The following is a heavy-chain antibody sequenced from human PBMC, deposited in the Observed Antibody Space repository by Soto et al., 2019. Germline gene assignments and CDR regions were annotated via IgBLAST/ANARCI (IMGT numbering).Heavy chain of an antibody. CDR3: ARDTHTYYYDSSGYFDY. D-gene: IGHD3-22*01. V-gene: IGHV4-30-4*01. J-gene: IGHJ4*02. Sequence: SETLSLTCTVSGGSISSGDYYWSWIRQPPGKGLEWIGYIYYSGSTYYNPSLKSRVTISVDTSKNQFSLKLSSVTAADTAVYYCARDTHTYYYDSSGYFDYWGQGTLVTVS. CDR2: IYYSGST. CDR1: GGSISSGDYY.